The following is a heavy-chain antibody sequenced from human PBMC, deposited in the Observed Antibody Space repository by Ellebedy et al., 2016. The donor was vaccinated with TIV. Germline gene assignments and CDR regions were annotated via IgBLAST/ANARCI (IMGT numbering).Heavy chain of an antibody. V-gene: IGHV4-34*01. D-gene: IGHD3/OR15-3a*01. Sequence: SETLSLTXAVYGESFSGHYWRWIRQSSGKGLEWIGEISHTGSPNYNPPFKSRVVMSVDTSKNQFSLKLTSVTAWDTAAYYCARRTSAGGIDYWGQGKLVTVSS. CDR3: ARRTSAGGIDY. CDR2: ISHTGSP. CDR1: GESFSGHY. J-gene: IGHJ4*02.